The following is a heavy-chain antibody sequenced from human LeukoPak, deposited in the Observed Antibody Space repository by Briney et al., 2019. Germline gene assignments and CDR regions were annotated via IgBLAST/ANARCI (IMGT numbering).Heavy chain of an antibody. D-gene: IGHD2-8*01. CDR2: IGGGDT. Sequence: GSLRLSCSASGFAFRNFAISWVRQAPGKGLEWVSSIGGGDTHYADSVKGRFTISRDDSRSTVDLQMGSLRAEDTAVYYCAKDGQSFNSMYDYFDSWGQGTLVTVSS. V-gene: IGHV3-23*01. CDR3: AKDGQSFNSMYDYFDS. CDR1: GFAFRNFA. J-gene: IGHJ4*02.